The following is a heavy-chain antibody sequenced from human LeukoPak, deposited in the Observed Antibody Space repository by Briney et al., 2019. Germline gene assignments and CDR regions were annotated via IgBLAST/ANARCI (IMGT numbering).Heavy chain of an antibody. V-gene: IGHV1-2*02. CDR1: GYTFTGYY. Sequence: ASVKVSCKASGYTFTGYYMHWVRQAPGQGLEWMGWINPNSGGTNYAQKFQGRVTMTRDTSISTAYMELSRLRSEDTAVYYCARARGSGSGYMDVWGKGTTVTISS. CDR3: ARARGSGSGYMDV. CDR2: INPNSGGT. D-gene: IGHD3-10*01. J-gene: IGHJ6*03.